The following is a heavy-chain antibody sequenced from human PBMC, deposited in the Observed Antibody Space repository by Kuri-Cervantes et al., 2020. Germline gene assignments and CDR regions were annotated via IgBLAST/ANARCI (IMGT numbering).Heavy chain of an antibody. Sequence: GGSLRLSCAASGFTFSSYSMNWVRQAPGKGLEWVSSISSSSSYIYYADSVKGRFTISRDNAKNSLYLQMNSLRAEDTAVYYCARDPRPYSGSSYYLDYWGQGTLVTVSS. CDR3: ARDPRPYSGSSYYLDY. CDR2: ISSSSSYI. J-gene: IGHJ4*02. D-gene: IGHD1-26*01. V-gene: IGHV3-21*01. CDR1: GFTFSSYS.